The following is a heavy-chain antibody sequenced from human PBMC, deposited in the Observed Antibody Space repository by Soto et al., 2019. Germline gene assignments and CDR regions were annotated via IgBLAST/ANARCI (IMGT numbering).Heavy chain of an antibody. Sequence: PGGSLRLSCAASGFTFSSYSMNWVRQAPGKGLEWVSYISSSSSTIYYADSVKGRFTISRDNAKNSLYLQMNSLRAEDTAVYYCARATHGGDIVVVPAAPSDYFDYWGQGTLVTVSS. D-gene: IGHD2-2*01. CDR3: ARATHGGDIVVVPAAPSDYFDY. CDR1: GFTFSSYS. V-gene: IGHV3-48*01. CDR2: ISSSSSTI. J-gene: IGHJ4*02.